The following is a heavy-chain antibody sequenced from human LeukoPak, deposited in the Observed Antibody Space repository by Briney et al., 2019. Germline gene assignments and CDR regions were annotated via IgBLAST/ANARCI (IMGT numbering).Heavy chain of an antibody. CDR3: ARSVNYDILTGSLR. Sequence: GGSLRLPCAASGFTFSSYSMNWVRQAPGKGLEWVSSISSSSSYIYYTDSVKGRFTISRDNAKNSLYLQMNSLRAEDTAVYYCARSVNYDILTGSLRWGQGTRVTVSS. V-gene: IGHV3-21*01. D-gene: IGHD3-9*01. CDR2: ISSSSSYI. CDR1: GFTFSSYS. J-gene: IGHJ4*02.